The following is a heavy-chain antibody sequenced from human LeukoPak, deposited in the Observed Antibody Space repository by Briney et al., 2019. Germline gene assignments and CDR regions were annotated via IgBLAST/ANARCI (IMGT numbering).Heavy chain of an antibody. Sequence: SETLSLTCSVSGGSISGSYWNWIRQPPGKGLEWIGYVSYSGSTNYNPSLKSRVTISVDTSKNQFSLKLTSVTAADAAVYYCAVYGSSAGWFDPWGQGTLVTVSP. CDR1: GGSISGSY. CDR2: VSYSGST. V-gene: IGHV4-59*12. D-gene: IGHD6-6*01. J-gene: IGHJ5*02. CDR3: AVYGSSAGWFDP.